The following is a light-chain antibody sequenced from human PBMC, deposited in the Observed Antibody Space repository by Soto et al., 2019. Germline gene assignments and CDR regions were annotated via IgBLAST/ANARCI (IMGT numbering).Light chain of an antibody. CDR2: DVS. CDR3: SSYTSSSTVV. Sequence: QSVLTQPASVSGSPGQSIAISCTGTSSDVGGYNYVSWYQQHPGKAPKLIIYDVSNRPPGVSNRLSGSKSGNTASLTISGLQAEDEADYYCSSYTSSSTVVFGGGTKLTVL. CDR1: SSDVGGYNY. J-gene: IGLJ2*01. V-gene: IGLV2-14*03.